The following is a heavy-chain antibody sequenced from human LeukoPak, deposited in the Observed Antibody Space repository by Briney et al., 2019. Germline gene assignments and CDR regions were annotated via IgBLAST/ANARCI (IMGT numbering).Heavy chain of an antibody. CDR1: GGSISSGSYY. V-gene: IGHV4-61*02. J-gene: IGHJ4*02. CDR3: ARQTLPFDY. Sequence: SETLSLTCTVSGGSISSGSYYWSWIRQPAGKGLEWIGRIYTSGSTNYNPSLKSRVTISVDTSKNQFSLKLSPVTAADTAVYYCARQTLPFDYWGQGTLVTVSS. CDR2: IYTSGST.